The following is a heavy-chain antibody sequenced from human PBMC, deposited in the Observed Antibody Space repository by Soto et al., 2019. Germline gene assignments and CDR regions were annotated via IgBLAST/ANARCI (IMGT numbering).Heavy chain of an antibody. CDR3: ARPTYYDFWSGSTPRLDYNGMDV. J-gene: IGHJ6*02. CDR2: IIPIFGTA. V-gene: IGHV1-69*13. D-gene: IGHD3-3*01. CDR1: GWTFSSYA. Sequence: SVKVSCKASGWTFSSYAISWVRQAPGQGLEWMGGIIPIFGTANYAQKFQGRVTITADESTSTAYMELSSLRSEDTAVYYCARPTYYDFWSGSTPRLDYNGMDVWGQGTTVTVSS.